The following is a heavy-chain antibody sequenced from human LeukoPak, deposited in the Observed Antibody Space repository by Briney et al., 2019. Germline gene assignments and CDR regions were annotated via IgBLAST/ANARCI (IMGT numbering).Heavy chain of an antibody. J-gene: IGHJ4*02. CDR2: ISGGGNPV. D-gene: IGHD6-13*01. Sequence: GGSLRLSCEASGFTFSSYSMNWVRLAPGKGLEWVSYISGGGNPVYYADSVEGRFTVSRDNVKNSLYLQMNSLRADDTAVYYCPRDLRSTSWYIGDYWGQGDQVTVSS. V-gene: IGHV3-48*01. CDR3: PRDLRSTSWYIGDY. CDR1: GFTFSSYS.